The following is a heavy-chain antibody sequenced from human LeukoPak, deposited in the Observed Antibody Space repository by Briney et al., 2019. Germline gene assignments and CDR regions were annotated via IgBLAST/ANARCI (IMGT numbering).Heavy chain of an antibody. Sequence: SETLSLTCTVSGGSISSYYWSWIRQPPGKGLEWIGYIYYSGSTNYNPSLKSRVTISVDTSKNQFSLKLSSVTAADTAVYYCAKAYGSGTARACWFDPWGQGTLVTVSS. J-gene: IGHJ5*02. CDR3: AKAYGSGTARACWFDP. CDR1: GGSISSYY. D-gene: IGHD3-10*01. CDR2: IYYSGST. V-gene: IGHV4-59*01.